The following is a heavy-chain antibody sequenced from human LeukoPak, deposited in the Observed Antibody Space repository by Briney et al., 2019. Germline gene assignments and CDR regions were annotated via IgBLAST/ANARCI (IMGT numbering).Heavy chain of an antibody. V-gene: IGHV3-21*01. CDR2: ISSSSYI. CDR1: GFTFSSYS. D-gene: IGHD6-19*01. Sequence: GGSLRLSCAASGFTFSSYSMNWVRQAPGKGLEWVSSISSSSYIYYADSVKGRFTISRDNAKNSLYLQMNSLRAEDTAVYYCARDLGSATNWFDYWGQGTLVTVSS. J-gene: IGHJ4*02. CDR3: ARDLGSATNWFDY.